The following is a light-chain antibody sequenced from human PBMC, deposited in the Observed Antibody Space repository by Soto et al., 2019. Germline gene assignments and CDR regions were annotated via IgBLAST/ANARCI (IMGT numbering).Light chain of an antibody. J-gene: IGKJ1*01. CDR3: QQYQSDSK. CDR2: KAS. V-gene: IGKV1-5*03. Sequence: DIHMTQSPSTLSASVGDRVTITCRASESINSWLAWYQQKPGKAPKLLLYKASNLESGVPSRFSGSGSGTEFTLTITSRQPDEVETYYGQQYQSDSKVGQGTKVEIK. CDR1: ESINSW.